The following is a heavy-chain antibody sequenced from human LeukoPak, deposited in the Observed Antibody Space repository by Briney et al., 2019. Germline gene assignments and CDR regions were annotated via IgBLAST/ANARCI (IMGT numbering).Heavy chain of an antibody. CDR3: VKVSSNYYGSGSYQTLDY. J-gene: IGHJ4*02. CDR1: GFTFSSYA. V-gene: IGHV3-23*01. D-gene: IGHD3-10*01. Sequence: PGGSLRLSCAASGFTFSSYAMSWVRQTPGKGLEWVSTISGSGGSTFYADSVKGRFTISRDNPNNTVDLQMNSLRAEDTAVYYCVKVSSNYYGSGSYQTLDYWGQGTLVTVSS. CDR2: ISGSGGST.